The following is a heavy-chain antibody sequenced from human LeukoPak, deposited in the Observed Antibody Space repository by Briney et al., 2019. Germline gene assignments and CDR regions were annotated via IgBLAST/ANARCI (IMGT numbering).Heavy chain of an antibody. D-gene: IGHD3-22*01. CDR1: GFTFSSYA. CDR3: AKEVPAGYYYDSSGYYFDY. V-gene: IGHV3-23*01. J-gene: IGHJ4*02. CDR2: ISGSGDST. Sequence: GSLRLSCAASGFTFSSYAMSWVRQAPGKGLEWVSVISGSGDSTHYADSVKGRFTISRDNSKNTLYLQMNSLRAEDTAVYYCAKEVPAGYYYDSSGYYFDYWGQGTLVTVSS.